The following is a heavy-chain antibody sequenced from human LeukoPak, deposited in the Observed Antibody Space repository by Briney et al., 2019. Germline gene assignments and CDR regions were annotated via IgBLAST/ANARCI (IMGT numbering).Heavy chain of an antibody. CDR2: ISGSGGAT. CDR3: AKDGYCSSTSCYPAPY. Sequence: PGGSLRLSCAASGFTFSSYAMSWVRQAPGKGLEWVSAISGSGGATYYADSEKGRFTISRDSSKNTLYLQMNSLRAEDTAVYYCAKDGYCSSTSCYPAPYWGQGTLVTVSS. CDR1: GFTFSSYA. J-gene: IGHJ4*02. D-gene: IGHD2-2*01. V-gene: IGHV3-23*01.